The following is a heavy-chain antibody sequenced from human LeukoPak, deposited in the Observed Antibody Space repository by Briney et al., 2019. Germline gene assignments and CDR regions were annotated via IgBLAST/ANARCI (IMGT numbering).Heavy chain of an antibody. V-gene: IGHV3-30*03. CDR1: GFTFSSYG. CDR2: ISYDGSNK. Sequence: GGSLRLSCAASGFTFSSYGMHWVRQAPGKGLEWVAVISYDGSNKYYADSVKGRFTISRDNSKNTLYLQMNSLRAEDTAVYYCARETGSGSYYRVEYFDLWGRGTLVTVSS. CDR3: ARETGSGSYYRVEYFDL. J-gene: IGHJ2*01. D-gene: IGHD3-10*01.